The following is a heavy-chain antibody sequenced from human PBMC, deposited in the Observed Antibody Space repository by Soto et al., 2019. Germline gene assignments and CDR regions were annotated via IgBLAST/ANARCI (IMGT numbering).Heavy chain of an antibody. J-gene: IGHJ4*02. CDR2: IASGGGLT. V-gene: IGHV3-23*01. CDR1: GFTFSSYA. CDR3: AKIWVAATPNY. Sequence: GGSLRLSCAASGFTFSSYATSWVRQAPGKGLEWVSGIASGGGLTYHADSVKGRFTISRDNSKNTVYLQMNSLRVEDTAVYYCAKIWVAATPNYWGQGTLVTVSS. D-gene: IGHD6-25*01.